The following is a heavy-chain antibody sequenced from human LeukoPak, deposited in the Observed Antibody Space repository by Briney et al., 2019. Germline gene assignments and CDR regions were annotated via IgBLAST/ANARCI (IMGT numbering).Heavy chain of an antibody. D-gene: IGHD3-10*01. Sequence: ASVNVSCKASGYTFTSYDINWVRQATGQGLEWMGWMNPNSGNTGYAQKFQGRVTMTRNTSISTAYMELSSLRSEDTAVYYCARGITMVRGVSDYWGQGTLVTVSS. J-gene: IGHJ4*02. CDR2: MNPNSGNT. CDR3: ARGITMVRGVSDY. V-gene: IGHV1-8*01. CDR1: GYTFTSYD.